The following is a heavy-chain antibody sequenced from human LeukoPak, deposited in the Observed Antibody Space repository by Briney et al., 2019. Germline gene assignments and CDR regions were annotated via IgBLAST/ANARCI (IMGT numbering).Heavy chain of an antibody. V-gene: IGHV6-1*01. CDR1: GDSVSSNSAA. D-gene: IGHD6-19*01. Sequence: SQTLSLTCAISGDSVSSNSAAWNWIRQSPSRGLEWLGRTYYRSKWYNDYAVSVKSRITINPDTSKNQSSLQLNSVTPEDTAIYYCTRGGRGETVALFETWGQGTLVTVSS. CDR2: TYYRSKWYN. CDR3: TRGGRGETVALFET. J-gene: IGHJ5*02.